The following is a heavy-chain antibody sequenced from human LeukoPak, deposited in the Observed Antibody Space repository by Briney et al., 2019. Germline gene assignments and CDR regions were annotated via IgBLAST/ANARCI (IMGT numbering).Heavy chain of an antibody. CDR2: IHHSGST. CDR3: AKCLVVPRYYYYYMDV. V-gene: IGHV4-34*08. CDR1: GFTFSSYW. J-gene: IGHJ6*03. Sequence: GSLRLSCAASGFTFSSYWMNWVRQPPGKGLEWIGEIHHSGSTNYNPSLKSRVTISVDTSKNQFSLKLSSVTAADTAVYYCAKCLVVPRYYYYYMDVWGKGTTVTVSS. D-gene: IGHD2-2*01.